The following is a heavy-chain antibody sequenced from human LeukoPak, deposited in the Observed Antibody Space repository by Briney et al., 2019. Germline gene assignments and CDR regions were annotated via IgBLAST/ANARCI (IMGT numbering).Heavy chain of an antibody. D-gene: IGHD1-1*01. Sequence: GESLKISCKGSGYSFTSYWIGWARQMPGKGLEWMGIIYPGDSDTRYSPSFQGQVTISADKSISTAYLQWSSLKASDTAMYYCARVGSGTHLFQAYHNWFDPWGQGTLVTVSS. J-gene: IGHJ5*02. CDR3: ARVGSGTHLFQAYHNWFDP. CDR2: IYPGDSDT. V-gene: IGHV5-51*01. CDR1: GYSFTSYW.